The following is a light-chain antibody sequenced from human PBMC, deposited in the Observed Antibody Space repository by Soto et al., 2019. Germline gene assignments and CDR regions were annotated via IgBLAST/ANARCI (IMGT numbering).Light chain of an antibody. CDR2: DTS. J-gene: IGKJ4*01. CDR3: QQRSNWPPLT. V-gene: IGKV3-11*01. CDR1: QSVSFY. Sequence: EIVLTQSPATLSLSPGERATLSCRTSQSVSFYLAWYQQKPGQPPRLLIYDTSNRAAGIPARFSGSGSGTDFTLTIRSLEPEDFAVYYCQQRSNWPPLTFGGGTKVEIK.